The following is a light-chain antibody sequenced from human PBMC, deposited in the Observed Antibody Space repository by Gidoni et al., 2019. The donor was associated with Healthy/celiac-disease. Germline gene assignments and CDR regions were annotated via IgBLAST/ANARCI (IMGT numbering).Light chain of an antibody. CDR2: RDS. CDR3: QVWDSSTNWV. V-gene: IGLV3-9*01. Sequence: SYELTQPLSVSVALGKTARITCGGNNIGSKNVHWYQQKPGQAPGLVIYRDSNRPYGIPERFSGSNSGNMATLTISRAQAGDEADYYCQVWDSSTNWVFGGGTKLTVL. J-gene: IGLJ3*02. CDR1: NIGSKN.